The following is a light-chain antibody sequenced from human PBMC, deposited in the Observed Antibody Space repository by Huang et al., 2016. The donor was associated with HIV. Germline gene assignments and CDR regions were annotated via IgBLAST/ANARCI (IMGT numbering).Light chain of an antibody. CDR3: QGSLSIPHT. CDR1: ENIRSY. CDR2: SAS. J-gene: IGKJ2*01. V-gene: IGKV1-39*01. Sequence: DIQMTQSPSSLSASVGDRVTITCRARENIRSYLNWYQQKPGKPPQLLIHSASTLQSGVPARFSGSGSGTYFTLTITSLQPEDFATYYCQGSLSIPHTFGQGTNLEIK.